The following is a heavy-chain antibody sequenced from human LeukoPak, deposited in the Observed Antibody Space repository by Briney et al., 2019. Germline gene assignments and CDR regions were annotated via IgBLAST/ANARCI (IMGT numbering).Heavy chain of an antibody. CDR3: ASLYCGGDCYLDY. J-gene: IGHJ4*02. CDR2: IYYSGST. CDR1: GGSISSYY. D-gene: IGHD2-21*02. Sequence: PSETLSLTCTVSGGSISSYYWSWIRQPPGKGLGWIGYIYYSGSTNYNPSLKSRVTISVDTSKNQFSLKLSSVTAADTAVYYCASLYCGGDCYLDYWGQGTLVTVSS. V-gene: IGHV4-59*01.